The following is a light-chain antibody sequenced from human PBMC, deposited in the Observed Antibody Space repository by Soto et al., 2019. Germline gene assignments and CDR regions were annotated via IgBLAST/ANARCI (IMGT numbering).Light chain of an antibody. V-gene: IGLV2-14*03. J-gene: IGLJ1*01. CDR2: GVT. Sequence: QSALTQPPSVSGSPGQSITISCTGNHNDIGTYDYVSWYQQHPGRAPRLLIYGVTTRPSGISDRFSASKSGLTASLTISGLQPEDEADYYCSSFTSDRXYVFGPGTXVTXL. CDR3: SSFTSDRXYV. CDR1: HNDIGTYDY.